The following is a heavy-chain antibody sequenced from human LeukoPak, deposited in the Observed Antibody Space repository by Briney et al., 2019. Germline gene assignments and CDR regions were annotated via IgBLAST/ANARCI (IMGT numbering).Heavy chain of an antibody. Sequence: GVLRLSCATSGFTFSTYDMHWVSQATGKGLEWVSAIGTAGDTYYPGSVKGRFTISRENAKNSLYLQMNSLRAGDTAVYYCRATYYDSSGYPFDYWGQGTLVTVSS. J-gene: IGHJ4*02. CDR2: IGTAGDT. V-gene: IGHV3-13*01. D-gene: IGHD3-22*01. CDR1: GFTFSTYD. CDR3: RATYYDSSGYPFDY.